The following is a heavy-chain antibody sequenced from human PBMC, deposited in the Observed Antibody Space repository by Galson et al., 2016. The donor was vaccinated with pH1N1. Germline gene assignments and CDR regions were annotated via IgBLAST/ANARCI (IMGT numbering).Heavy chain of an antibody. Sequence: SLRLSCAASGFTFSTYAMHWVHQAPGKGLEWVAVTLYDGGSQYYADSVKGRFTISRDNSKNTLYLEMNSLRGEDTAVYYCAKDGEYSAYEGTSWGQGTLVTVSS. CDR3: AKDGEYSAYEGTS. CDR1: GFTFSTYA. D-gene: IGHD5-12*01. J-gene: IGHJ4*02. CDR2: TLYDGGSQ. V-gene: IGHV3-30*18.